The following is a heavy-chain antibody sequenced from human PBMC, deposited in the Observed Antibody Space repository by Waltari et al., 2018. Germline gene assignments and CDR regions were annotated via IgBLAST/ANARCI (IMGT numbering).Heavy chain of an antibody. CDR1: GGTLSRYP. J-gene: IGHJ6*03. D-gene: IGHD3-3*01. Sequence: QVQLVQSGAEVKKPGSSVKGSCKASGGTLSRYPFTWVRQAPGQGLEWMGGISPIFGTTNYAQKFQGRVTISADESTSTVFLELSSLRAEDTAVYYCARDFWSGTDYYYYMDVWGKGTTVTVSS. CDR2: ISPIFGTT. V-gene: IGHV1-69*01. CDR3: ARDFWSGTDYYYYMDV.